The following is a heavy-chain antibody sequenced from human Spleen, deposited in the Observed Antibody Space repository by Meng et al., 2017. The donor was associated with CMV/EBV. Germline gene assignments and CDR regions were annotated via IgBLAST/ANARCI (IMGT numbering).Heavy chain of an antibody. D-gene: IGHD6-13*01. CDR3: ASLAAAGGYYYGMDV. CDR1: GFIFSDYY. Sequence: GESLKISCAASGFIFSDYYMSWIRQAPGKGLEWVAYISRSSATILYAESVRGRFTISRDNAGKSLYLQMNSLRAEDTAVYYCASLAAAGGYYYGMDVWGQGTTVTVSS. CDR2: ISRSSATI. V-gene: IGHV3-11*04. J-gene: IGHJ6*02.